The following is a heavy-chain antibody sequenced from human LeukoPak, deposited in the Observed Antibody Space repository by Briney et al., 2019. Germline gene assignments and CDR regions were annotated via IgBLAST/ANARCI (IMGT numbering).Heavy chain of an antibody. CDR3: ATGKIQLWFDY. CDR1: GYTFTSYY. Sequence: ASVKVSCKASGYTFTSYYMHWVRQAPGKGLEWMGGFDPEDGETIYAQKFQGRVTMTEDTSTDTAYMELSSLRSEDTAVYYCATGKIQLWFDYWGQGTLVTVSS. J-gene: IGHJ4*02. V-gene: IGHV1-24*01. D-gene: IGHD5-18*01. CDR2: FDPEDGET.